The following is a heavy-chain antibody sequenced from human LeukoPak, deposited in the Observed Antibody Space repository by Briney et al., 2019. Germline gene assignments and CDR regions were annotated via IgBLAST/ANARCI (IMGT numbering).Heavy chain of an antibody. CDR1: GGSISSSSYY. Sequence: SETLSLTCTVSGGSISSSSYYWGWIRQPPGKGLEWIGSIYYSGSTYYNPSLKSRVTISVDTSKNQFSLKLSSVTAADTAVYYCARRAPYSYEWSTLDYWGQGTLVTVSS. CDR2: IYYSGST. CDR3: ARRAPYSYEWSTLDY. V-gene: IGHV4-39*01. D-gene: IGHD5-18*01. J-gene: IGHJ4*02.